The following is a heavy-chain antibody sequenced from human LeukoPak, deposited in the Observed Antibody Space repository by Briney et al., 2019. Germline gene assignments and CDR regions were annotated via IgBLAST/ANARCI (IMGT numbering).Heavy chain of an antibody. J-gene: IGHJ3*02. V-gene: IGHV3-53*01. CDR1: GFSVSSNY. CDR2: IYSVGTT. CDR3: AKDRGVGYYDSSGYNDAFDI. D-gene: IGHD3-22*01. Sequence: GGSLRLSCAASGFSVSSNYMSWVRQAPEKGLEWVSVIYSVGTTYYADSVKGRFTISRDNSKNTLYLQMNSLRAEDTAVYYCAKDRGVGYYDSSGYNDAFDIWGQGTMVTVSS.